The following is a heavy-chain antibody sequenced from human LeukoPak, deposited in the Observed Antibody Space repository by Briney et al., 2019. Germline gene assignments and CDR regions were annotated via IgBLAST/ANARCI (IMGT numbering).Heavy chain of an antibody. CDR3: ARGDRGYSGFDY. J-gene: IGHJ4*02. CDR1: GFTFSSYA. V-gene: IGHV3-30*04. D-gene: IGHD5-12*01. Sequence: GGSLRLSCAASGFTFSSYAMHWVRQAPGKGLEWVAVISYDGSNKYYADSVMSRFTITRDNSKNTLYLQMNSLRAEDTAVYYCARGDRGYSGFDYWGQGTLVTVSS. CDR2: ISYDGSNK.